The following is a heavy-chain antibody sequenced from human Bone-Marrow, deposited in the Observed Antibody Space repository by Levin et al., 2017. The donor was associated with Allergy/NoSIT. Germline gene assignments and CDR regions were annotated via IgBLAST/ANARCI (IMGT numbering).Heavy chain of an antibody. CDR1: GFTFSTYA. CDR3: AQAGYTTPKYNWFDP. D-gene: IGHD6-13*01. CDR2: ISAGGGNT. Sequence: GESLKISCAASGFTFSTYAMTRVRQAPGKGLEWVSAISAGGGNTYYADSVKGRFIISRDNSKNTVYLQMNSLRAEDTAVYFCAQAGYTTPKYNWFDPWGQGTLVTVSS. V-gene: IGHV3-23*01. J-gene: IGHJ5*02.